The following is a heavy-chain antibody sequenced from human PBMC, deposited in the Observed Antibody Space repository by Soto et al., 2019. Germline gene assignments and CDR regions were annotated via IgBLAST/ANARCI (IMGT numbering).Heavy chain of an antibody. CDR1: GFNFSDYY. CDR2: ISSSSSYT. V-gene: IGHV3-11*06. CDR3: ARSKGYCSGGSCYSHYYYYGMDV. D-gene: IGHD2-15*01. J-gene: IGHJ6*02. Sequence: PGGSLRLSCAASGFNFSDYYMSWIRQAPGKGLEWVSYISSSSSYTNYADSVKGRFTISRDNAKNSLYLQMNSLRAEDTAVYYCARSKGYCSGGSCYSHYYYYGMDVWGQGTTVTVSS.